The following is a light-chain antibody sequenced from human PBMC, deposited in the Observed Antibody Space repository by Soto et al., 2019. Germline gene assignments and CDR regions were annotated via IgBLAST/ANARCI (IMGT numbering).Light chain of an antibody. V-gene: IGKV1-39*01. CDR3: QESYRAPYT. CDR2: GAS. CDR1: QSISSF. J-gene: IGKJ2*01. Sequence: DIQMTQSPSSLSASVGDSVTITCRASQSISSFLNWCQQKPGKAPKLLIYGASRLEGGVPSRFSGSGSGTDFTLTISSLQPEDSATYYCQESYRAPYTFGQGTKLEI.